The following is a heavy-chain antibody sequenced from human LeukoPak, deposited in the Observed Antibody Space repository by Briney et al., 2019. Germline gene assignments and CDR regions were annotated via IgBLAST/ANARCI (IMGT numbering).Heavy chain of an antibody. J-gene: IGHJ4*02. CDR1: GGSISSYY. CDR3: ARGYDSSGY. CDR2: IYYSGST. V-gene: IGHV4-59*01. D-gene: IGHD3-22*01. Sequence: SSETLSLTCTVSGGSISSYYWSWIRQPPGKGLEWIGYIYYSGSTNYNPSLKSRATISVDTSKNQFSLKLSSVTAADTAVYYCARGYDSSGYWGQGTLVTVSS.